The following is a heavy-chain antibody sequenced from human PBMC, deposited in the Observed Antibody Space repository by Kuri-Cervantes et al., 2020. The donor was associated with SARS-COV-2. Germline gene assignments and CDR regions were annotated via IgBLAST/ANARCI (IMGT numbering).Heavy chain of an antibody. CDR2: ISAYNGNT. Sequence: ASVKISCKASGYTFTSHGISWVRQAPGQGLEWMGWISAYNGNTNYAQKLQGRVTMTTDTSTSTAYMEPRSLRSDDTAVYYCARESGSSGWYGFDYWGPGTLVTVSS. D-gene: IGHD6-19*01. CDR3: ARESGSSGWYGFDY. J-gene: IGHJ4*02. V-gene: IGHV1-18*01. CDR1: GYTFTSHG.